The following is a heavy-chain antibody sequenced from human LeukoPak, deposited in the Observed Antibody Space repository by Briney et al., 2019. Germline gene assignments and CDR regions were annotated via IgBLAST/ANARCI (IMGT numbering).Heavy chain of an antibody. CDR1: GYTFTSYD. J-gene: IGHJ4*02. Sequence: ASVKVSCKSSGYTFTSYDINWVRQATGQGLEWMGWMNPNSGSTGYAQKFQGRVTITRNTSISTAYMELSGLRSEDTAVYYCARGRSTGYPYYFEYWGQGTLVTVSS. V-gene: IGHV1-8*03. CDR2: MNPNSGST. D-gene: IGHD5-12*01. CDR3: ARGRSTGYPYYFEY.